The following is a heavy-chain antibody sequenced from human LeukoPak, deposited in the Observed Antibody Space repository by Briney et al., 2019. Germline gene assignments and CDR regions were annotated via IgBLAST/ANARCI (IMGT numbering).Heavy chain of an antibody. J-gene: IGHJ6*02. Sequence: PGGSLRLSCAASGFTFSSYGMHWVRQAPGKGLEWVAVISYDGSNKYYADSVKGRFTISRDNSKNTLYLQMNSLRAEDTAVYYCANTPVGYYGMDVWGQGTTATVSS. CDR1: GFTFSSYG. CDR2: ISYDGSNK. V-gene: IGHV3-30*18. D-gene: IGHD1-26*01. CDR3: ANTPVGYYGMDV.